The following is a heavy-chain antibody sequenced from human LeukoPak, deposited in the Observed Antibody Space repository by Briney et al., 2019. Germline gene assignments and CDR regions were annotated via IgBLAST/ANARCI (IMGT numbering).Heavy chain of an antibody. D-gene: IGHD3-22*01. CDR3: ANAMSIVDPFDY. Sequence: GGSLRLSRAASGFTFDDYAMHWVRQVPGEGLEWVSLINEDGSNTSYADSVKGRFSISRDNSKNSLYLQMNSLRTEDTALYYCANAMSIVDPFDYWGQGTLVTVSS. CDR1: GFTFDDYA. V-gene: IGHV3-43*02. J-gene: IGHJ4*02. CDR2: INEDGSNT.